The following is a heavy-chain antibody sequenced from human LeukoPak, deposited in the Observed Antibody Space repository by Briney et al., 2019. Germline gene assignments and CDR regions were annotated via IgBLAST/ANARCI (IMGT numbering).Heavy chain of an antibody. V-gene: IGHV4-59*01. CDR3: ARCRGSSWLYFDY. CDR2: IYYSGST. Sequence: SETLSLTCTVSGGSISSYYWSWIRQPPGKGLEWIGYIYYSGSTNYNPSLKSRVTISVDTSKNQFSLKLSSVTAADTAVYYCARCRGSSWLYFDYWGQGTLVTVSS. D-gene: IGHD6-13*01. J-gene: IGHJ4*02. CDR1: GGSISSYY.